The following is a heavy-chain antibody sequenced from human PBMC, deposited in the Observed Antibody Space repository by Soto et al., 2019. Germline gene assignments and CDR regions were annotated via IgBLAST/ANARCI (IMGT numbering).Heavy chain of an antibody. CDR2: ISYDGNNK. CDR3: PRGYDFWSGYYYPYGMDV. D-gene: IGHD3-3*01. J-gene: IGHJ6*02. V-gene: IGHV3-30-3*01. Sequence: GGSLRLSCAASGFTYSTYTMHWVRQAPGKGLEWVAVISYDGNNKFYADSVKGRFTISRDNSKNTLCLQMNSLRAEDTAVYYCPRGYDFWSGYYYPYGMDVWGQGTTVTVSS. CDR1: GFTYSTYT.